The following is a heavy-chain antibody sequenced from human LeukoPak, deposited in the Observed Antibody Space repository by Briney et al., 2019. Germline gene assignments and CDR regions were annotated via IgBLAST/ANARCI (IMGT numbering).Heavy chain of an antibody. CDR3: ATKGYFDSSGYYYTVNY. CDR1: GFTFSDYS. V-gene: IGHV3-21*01. D-gene: IGHD3-22*01. J-gene: IGHJ4*02. Sequence: GGSLRLSCAASGFTFSDYSMGWVRQAPGKGLEWVSSISGSSTYIYYADSVKGRFTISRDNAKNSLYLQMNSLRAEDTAVYYCATKGYFDSSGYYYTVNYWGQGTLVTVSS. CDR2: ISGSSTYI.